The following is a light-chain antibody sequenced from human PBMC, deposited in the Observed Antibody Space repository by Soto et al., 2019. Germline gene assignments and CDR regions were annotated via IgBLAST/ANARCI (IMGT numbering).Light chain of an antibody. CDR3: KSYSGSYTYV. J-gene: IGLJ1*01. V-gene: IGLV2-8*01. CDR1: KNDIGVYDF. CDR2: EVV. Sequence: QSALTQPPSASGSPGQSVTISCTGTKNDIGVYDFVSWYQHHPGKAPRLIIYEVVQRPSGVPDRFSGSKSGNTASLTVSWLQAADEADYFCKSYSGSYTYVFGSGTKVTVL.